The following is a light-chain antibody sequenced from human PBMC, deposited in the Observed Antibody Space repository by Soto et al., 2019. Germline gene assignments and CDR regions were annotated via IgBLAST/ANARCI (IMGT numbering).Light chain of an antibody. Sequence: IVLTQSPATLSLSPGERATLSCRAGQNISSYLIWYQQKPGQAPRLLMYDVSNRATGIPARFSGSGSGTEFTLTISSLQSEDFAVYYCQQYGSSPPDITFGQGTRLEI. J-gene: IGKJ5*01. V-gene: IGKV3-11*01. CDR2: DVS. CDR1: QNISSY. CDR3: QQYGSSPPDIT.